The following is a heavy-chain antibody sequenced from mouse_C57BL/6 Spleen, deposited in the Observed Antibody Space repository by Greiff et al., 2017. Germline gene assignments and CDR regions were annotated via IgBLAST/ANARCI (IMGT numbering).Heavy chain of an antibody. CDR1: GYTFTSYW. D-gene: IGHD3-2*02. CDR3: ARGRSGYVGYYAMGY. Sequence: VQLQQPGTELVKPGASVKLSCKASGYTFTSYWMHWVKQRPGQGLEWIGNINPSNGGTNYNEKFKGKATLTADKSSSTAYMQLSSLTSEDSAVYYGARGRSGYVGYYAMGYWGQGTSVTVAS. CDR2: INPSNGGT. J-gene: IGHJ4*01. V-gene: IGHV1-53*01.